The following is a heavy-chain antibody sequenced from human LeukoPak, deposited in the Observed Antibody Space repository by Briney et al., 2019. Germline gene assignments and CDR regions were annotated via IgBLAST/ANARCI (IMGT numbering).Heavy chain of an antibody. CDR1: GGSFSSSSYY. Sequence: SETLSLTCTVSGGSFSSSSYYWGWVRQPPGKGLEWVGNIYYSGRTYDNPSLKSRVTISVDTSKNQFSLQLSSVTAADTAVYHCARAPLYYYDSSGYYWFDPWGQGTQVIVSS. CDR2: IYYSGRT. J-gene: IGHJ5*02. D-gene: IGHD3-22*01. CDR3: ARAPLYYYDSSGYYWFDP. V-gene: IGHV4-39*01.